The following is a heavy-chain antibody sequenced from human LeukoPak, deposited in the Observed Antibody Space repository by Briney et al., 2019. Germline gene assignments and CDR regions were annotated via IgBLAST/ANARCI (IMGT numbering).Heavy chain of an antibody. CDR3: ARDDVIVVVPAAIGYYYYGMDV. V-gene: IGHV4-34*01. Sequence: SETLSLTCAVYGGSFSGYYWSWIRQPPGKGLEWIGEINHSGSTNYNPSLKSRVTISVDTSKNQFSLKLSSVTAADTAVYYCARDDVIVVVPAAIGYYYYGMDVWGQGTTVTVSS. CDR1: GGSFSGYY. CDR2: INHSGST. J-gene: IGHJ6*02. D-gene: IGHD2-2*01.